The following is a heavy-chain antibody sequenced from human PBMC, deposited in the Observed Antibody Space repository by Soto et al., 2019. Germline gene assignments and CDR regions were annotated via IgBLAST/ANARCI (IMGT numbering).Heavy chain of an antibody. CDR2: ISAYNGNT. D-gene: IGHD6-13*01. CDR1: GYTFTSYG. V-gene: IGHV1-18*01. CDR3: ARDWSSIAEAGTEGDY. Sequence: QVQLVQSGAEVKKPGASVKVSCKASGYTFTSYGISWVRQAPGQGPEWLGWISAYNGNTTYAQNLRGRVTMTTDTSTSTAYMELRSLRSDDTAVYYCARDWSSIAEAGTEGDYWGQGTLVTVSS. J-gene: IGHJ4*02.